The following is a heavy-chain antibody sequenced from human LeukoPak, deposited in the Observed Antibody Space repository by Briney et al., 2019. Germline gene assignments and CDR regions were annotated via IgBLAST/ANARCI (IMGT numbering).Heavy chain of an antibody. V-gene: IGHV1-24*01. D-gene: IGHD4-17*01. CDR3: ARPHRAPQAYGDYEWFDP. CDR2: FDPEDGET. J-gene: IGHJ5*02. Sequence: EASVKVSCKVSGYTLTELSMHWVRQAPGKGLEWMGGFDPEDGETIYAQKFQGRVTMTEDTSTDTAYMELSSLRSEDTAVYYCARPHRAPQAYGDYEWFDPWGQGTLVTVSS. CDR1: GYTLTELS.